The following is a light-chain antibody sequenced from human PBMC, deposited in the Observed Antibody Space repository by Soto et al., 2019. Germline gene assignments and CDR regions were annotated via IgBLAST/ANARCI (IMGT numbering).Light chain of an antibody. Sequence: EIVLTQSPGTLSLSPGERATLSCRASQSVSSNYLAWYQQKPGQAPRLLIYGVSSRATGIPDRFSGSGSGTDFTLTINRLEPEDFALYYCQQYVSSPWTFGQGTKVDIK. CDR1: QSVSSNY. V-gene: IGKV3-20*01. J-gene: IGKJ1*01. CDR3: QQYVSSPWT. CDR2: GVS.